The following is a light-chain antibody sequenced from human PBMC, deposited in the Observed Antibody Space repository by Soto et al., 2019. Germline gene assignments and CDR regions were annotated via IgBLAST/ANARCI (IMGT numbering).Light chain of an antibody. V-gene: IGLV1-47*02. CDR3: AAWDDSLSGRYV. Sequence: QSVLTQPPSASGTPGQRVTISCSGSSSNIGSNYVYWYQQLPGTAPKLLIYSNNQRPSGVPDRFSGSKSGTSASLAISGLRSEDEADDYCAAWDDSLSGRYVFGTGTKVTVL. CDR1: SSNIGSNY. CDR2: SNN. J-gene: IGLJ1*01.